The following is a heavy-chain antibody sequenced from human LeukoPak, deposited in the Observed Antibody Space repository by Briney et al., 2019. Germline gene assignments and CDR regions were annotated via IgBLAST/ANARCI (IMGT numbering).Heavy chain of an antibody. CDR3: ARDVGASNFDS. D-gene: IGHD1-26*01. CDR1: GDSITSYY. J-gene: IGHJ4*02. V-gene: IGHV4-4*07. Sequence: PSETLSLTCTVSGDSITSYYWSWIRQSAEKGLEWIGRIYTTGTTNYNPSLKGRVTVSVDTSKNQFFLKLRSVAAADTAVYYCARDVGASNFDSWGQGVQVTVSS. CDR2: IYTTGTT.